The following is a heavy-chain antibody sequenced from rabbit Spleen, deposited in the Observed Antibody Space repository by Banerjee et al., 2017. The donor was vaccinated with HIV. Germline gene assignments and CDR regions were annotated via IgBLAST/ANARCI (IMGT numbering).Heavy chain of an antibody. D-gene: IGHD3-1*01. V-gene: IGHV1S45*01. Sequence: QEQVEESGGRLVQPGGSLTLSCKAFGFTISGYWMNWVRQAPGKGLEWIACIGAGSSGNTYYANWPKGRFTISRASSTTVTLQMTSLTAADTATYFCARDKELDIWGYEFNLWGPGTLVTVS. CDR1: GFTISGYW. CDR2: IGAGSSGNT. J-gene: IGHJ4*01. CDR3: ARDKELDIWGYEFNL.